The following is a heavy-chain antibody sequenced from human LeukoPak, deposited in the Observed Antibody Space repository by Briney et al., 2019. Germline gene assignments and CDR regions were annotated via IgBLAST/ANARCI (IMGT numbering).Heavy chain of an antibody. CDR3: ARARRGYSYAGLDY. CDR1: GYTFTSHY. Sequence: GASVKVSCKAVGYTFTSHYMHWVRQAPGQGLEWMGWISAYNGNTNYAQKLQGRVTMTTDTSTSTAYMELRSLRSDDTAVYYCARARRGYSYAGLDYWGQGTLVTVSS. D-gene: IGHD5-18*01. V-gene: IGHV1-18*04. CDR2: ISAYNGNT. J-gene: IGHJ4*02.